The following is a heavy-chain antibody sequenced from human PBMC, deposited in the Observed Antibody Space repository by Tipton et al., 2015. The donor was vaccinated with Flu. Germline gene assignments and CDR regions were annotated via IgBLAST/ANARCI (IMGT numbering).Heavy chain of an antibody. J-gene: IGHJ4*02. D-gene: IGHD6-13*01. V-gene: IGHV4-61*02. CDR3: AGGIYISSSWYVGRGDPNKNDY. CDR2: IYTCGST. Sequence: LRLSCSVSGVSVSSGCYYWNWVRQPAGKGLEWIGRIYTCGSTNYNPSLQSRVTISVDTSKNQFSLKLSSVTAADTAVYYCAGGIYISSSWYVGRGDPNKNDYWGQGTLVTVSS. CDR1: GVSVSSGCYY.